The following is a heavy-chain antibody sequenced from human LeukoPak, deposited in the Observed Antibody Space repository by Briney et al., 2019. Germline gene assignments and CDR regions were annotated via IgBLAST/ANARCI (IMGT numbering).Heavy chain of an antibody. CDR2: INPNSGGT. J-gene: IGHJ6*04. CDR1: GYTFTGYY. Sequence: EASVTVSCKASGYTFTGYYMHWVRQAPGQGLEWMGWINPNSGGTNYAQKFQGRVTMTRDTSISTAYMELSRLRSDDTAVYYCARGNYYGSGTQAVDVWGKGTTVTVSS. V-gene: IGHV1-2*02. D-gene: IGHD3-10*01. CDR3: ARGNYYGSGTQAVDV.